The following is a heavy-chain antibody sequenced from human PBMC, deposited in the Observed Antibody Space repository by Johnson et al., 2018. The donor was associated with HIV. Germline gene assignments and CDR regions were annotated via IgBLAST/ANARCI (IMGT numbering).Heavy chain of an antibody. CDR2: IRYDGSNK. V-gene: IGHV3-30*02. CDR3: ARLKNGAFDI. Sequence: QVQLVESGGGVVRPGGSLRLSCAASGFTFDDYGMNWVRQAPGKGLEWVAFIRYDGSNKYYADSVKGRFTISRDNSKNTLFLQMNSLRVEDTAVYYCARLKNGAFDIWGQGTMVTVSS. CDR1: GFTFDDYG. D-gene: IGHD2-8*01. J-gene: IGHJ3*02.